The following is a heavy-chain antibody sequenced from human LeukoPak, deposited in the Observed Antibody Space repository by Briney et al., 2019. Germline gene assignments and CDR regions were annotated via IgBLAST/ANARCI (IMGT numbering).Heavy chain of an antibody. Sequence: WGWIRQPPGKGLEWIGSIYYSGSTYYNPSLKSRVTISVDTSKNQFSLKLSSVTAADTAVYYCARTPLGVNIVVVPAAHFDYWGQGTLVTVSS. D-gene: IGHD2-2*01. CDR3: ARTPLGVNIVVVPAAHFDY. CDR2: IYYSGST. J-gene: IGHJ4*02. V-gene: IGHV4-39*01.